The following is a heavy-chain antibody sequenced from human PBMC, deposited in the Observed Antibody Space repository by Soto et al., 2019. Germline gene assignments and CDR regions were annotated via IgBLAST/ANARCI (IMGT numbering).Heavy chain of an antibody. J-gene: IGHJ5*01. CDR2: IYWDDDQ. CDR3: AHKREVSRWFKS. Sequence: QITLKESGPTLVKPTQTLTLTCTFSGFSFSINGVAVGWIRQPPGQALEWLALIYWDDDQRYNPSLKNRLTITKDTSRNQVVLTRTNMDPLDTATYYCAHKREVSRWFKSWGQGTLVTVS. V-gene: IGHV2-5*02. CDR1: GFSFSINGVA.